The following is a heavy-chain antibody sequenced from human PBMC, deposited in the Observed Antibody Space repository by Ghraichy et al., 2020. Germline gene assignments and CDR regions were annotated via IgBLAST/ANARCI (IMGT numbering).Heavy chain of an antibody. Sequence: GGSLRLSCAASGFTFSSYWMSWVRQAPGKGLEWVANIKQDGSEKYYVDSVKGRFTISRDNAKNSLYLQMNSLRAEDTAVYYCARVSPVTVVPAAYYYGMDVWGQGTTVTVSS. CDR2: IKQDGSEK. CDR3: ARVSPVTVVPAAYYYGMDV. J-gene: IGHJ6*02. D-gene: IGHD2-2*01. V-gene: IGHV3-7*01. CDR1: GFTFSSYW.